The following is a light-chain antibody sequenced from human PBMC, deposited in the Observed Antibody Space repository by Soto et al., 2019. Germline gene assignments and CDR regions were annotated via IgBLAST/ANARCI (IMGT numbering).Light chain of an antibody. J-gene: IGKJ4*01. Sequence: DIVLTQSPATLSLSPGERATLSCRASQSVFTSLVWYQQKPGQAPRLLIYDVSDRATGIPARFIGSGSGTEFTLTISSLEPEDSAVYYCQQRYDWPLTFGGGTKVETK. CDR2: DVS. V-gene: IGKV3-11*01. CDR3: QQRYDWPLT. CDR1: QSVFTS.